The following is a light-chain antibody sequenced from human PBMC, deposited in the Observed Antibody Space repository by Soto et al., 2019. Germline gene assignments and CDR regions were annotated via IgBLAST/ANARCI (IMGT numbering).Light chain of an antibody. J-gene: IGLJ3*02. V-gene: IGLV2-23*01. CDR1: SSDVGSYNL. CDR3: CSYAGSSTWV. CDR2: EGS. Sequence: QSVLTQPASVSGSPGQSITISCTGTSSDVGSYNLVSWYQQHPGKAPKLIIYEGSKGPSGVSNRFSGSKSGNTASLTISGLQAEDEADYYCCSYAGSSTWVFGGGTKVTVL.